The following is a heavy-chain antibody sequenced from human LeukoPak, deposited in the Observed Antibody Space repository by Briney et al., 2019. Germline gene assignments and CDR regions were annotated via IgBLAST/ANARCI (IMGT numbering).Heavy chain of an antibody. Sequence: PSETLSLTCTVSGGSISSYYWSWIRQPPGKGLEWIGYIYYSGSTNYNPSLKSRVTISVDTSKNQFSLKLSSVTAADTAVYYCARGRLYSSSWRGSDPWGQGTLVTVSS. D-gene: IGHD6-13*01. CDR3: ARGRLYSSSWRGSDP. J-gene: IGHJ5*02. CDR2: IYYSGST. CDR1: GGSISSYY. V-gene: IGHV4-59*12.